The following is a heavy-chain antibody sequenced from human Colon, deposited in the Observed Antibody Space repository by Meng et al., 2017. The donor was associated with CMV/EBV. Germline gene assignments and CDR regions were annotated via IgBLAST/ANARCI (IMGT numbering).Heavy chain of an antibody. CDR2: IHYSGTT. Sequence: GSIRIDPFYWSWLRQPPGKGLEWIAYIHYSGTTYYNPSLKSRISISIETSKNQFSLELNSVTAADTAVYYCARFHFDSTRRNALDIWGQGTLVTVSS. CDR1: GSIRIDPFY. V-gene: IGHV4-30-4*01. D-gene: IGHD2-21*01. J-gene: IGHJ3*02. CDR3: ARFHFDSTRRNALDI.